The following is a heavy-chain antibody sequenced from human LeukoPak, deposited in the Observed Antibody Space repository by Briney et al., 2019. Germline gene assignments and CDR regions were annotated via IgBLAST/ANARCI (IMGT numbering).Heavy chain of an antibody. Sequence: PGGSLRLSCAASGFTFSSYWMSWVRQAPGKGLEWVANIKQDGSEKYYVDSVKGRFTISRDNSKNTLYLQMNSLRAEDTAVYYCAREHGGLELLSGLGYWGQGTLVTVSS. J-gene: IGHJ4*02. CDR2: IKQDGSEK. D-gene: IGHD1-7*01. V-gene: IGHV3-7*01. CDR3: AREHGGLELLSGLGY. CDR1: GFTFSSYW.